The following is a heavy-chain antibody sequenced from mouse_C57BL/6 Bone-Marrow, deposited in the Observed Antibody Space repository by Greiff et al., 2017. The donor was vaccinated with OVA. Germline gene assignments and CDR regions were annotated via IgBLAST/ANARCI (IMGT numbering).Heavy chain of an antibody. V-gene: IGHV1-69*01. CDR2: IDPSDSYT. CDR1: GYTFTSYW. J-gene: IGHJ3*01. D-gene: IGHD2-4*01. Sequence: QVQLQQPGAELVMPGASVKLSCKASGYTFTSYWMHWVKQRPGQGLEWIGEIDPSDSYTNYNKKFKGKSTLTVDKSSSPAYMRLSSLTSEDSAVYYCARDYYDYDRGFAYWGQGTLVTVSA. CDR3: ARDYYDYDRGFAY.